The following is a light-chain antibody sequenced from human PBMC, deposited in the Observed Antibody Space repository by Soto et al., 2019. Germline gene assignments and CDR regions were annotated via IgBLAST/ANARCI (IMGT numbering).Light chain of an antibody. CDR3: QQYGSSPPYT. Sequence: EVVLTQSPGTLSLSPGERATLSCRASQSVSNNYFAWYQQKPGQAPRLLIFGSSDRATGIPDRFSGSGSGTAFTLAISRLEPEDLAVDYGQQYGSSPPYTFGQGTKREIK. J-gene: IGKJ2*01. V-gene: IGKV3-20*01. CDR2: GSS. CDR1: QSVSNNY.